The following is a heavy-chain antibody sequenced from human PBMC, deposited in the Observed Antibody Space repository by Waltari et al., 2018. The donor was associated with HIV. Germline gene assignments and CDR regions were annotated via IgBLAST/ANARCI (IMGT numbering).Heavy chain of an antibody. J-gene: IGHJ4*02. D-gene: IGHD5-18*01. CDR3: VRGPPGYSYGFWDS. Sequence: QVQLVQSGAEVKKPGASVKVSCKASGYTFTSYDINWVRQATGQGLEWMGWMNPSSGNTGYAQKFQGRVTMTSSTSIRTAYMELSSLRYEDTAVYYCVRGPPGYSYGFWDSWGQGTLVTVSS. CDR2: MNPSSGNT. CDR1: GYTFTSYD. V-gene: IGHV1-8*01.